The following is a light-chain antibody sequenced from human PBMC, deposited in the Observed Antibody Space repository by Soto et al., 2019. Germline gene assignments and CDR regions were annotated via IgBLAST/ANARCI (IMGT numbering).Light chain of an antibody. CDR1: QSISVW. Sequence: DIQMTQSPSTLSASVGDRVTITCRASQSISVWLGWFRQKPGNAPKLLIYKASTLESGVPSRFSLSGSGTEFTLTISRLQPDDSATYYCQQYNNRWTFGQGTKVQI. V-gene: IGKV1-5*03. CDR3: QQYNNRWT. CDR2: KAS. J-gene: IGKJ1*01.